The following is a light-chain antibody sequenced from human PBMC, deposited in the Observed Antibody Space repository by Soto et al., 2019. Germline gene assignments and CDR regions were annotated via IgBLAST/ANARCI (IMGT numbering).Light chain of an antibody. J-gene: IGKJ2*01. CDR1: QSVTDG. V-gene: IGKV1-5*01. CDR2: DAS. Sequence: DIQMTQSPSTLSASVGDRVTITCRASQSVTDGLAWYQQKPGKAPNLLIYDASRLQSGIPSRFSGSGSGTEFTLTISSLQPDDFATYYCQQYTTYPYTFGQGTKLGIK. CDR3: QQYTTYPYT.